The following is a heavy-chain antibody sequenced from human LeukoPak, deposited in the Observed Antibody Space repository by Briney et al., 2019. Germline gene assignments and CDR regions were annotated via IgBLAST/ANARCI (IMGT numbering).Heavy chain of an antibody. Sequence: PSETLSLTCAVYGGSFSGYYWSWIRQPPGKGLEWIGEINHSGSTNYNPSLNSRATISVDTSKNQFSLKLSSVTAADTAVYYCARGYYYESSGYFDYWGQGTLVTDSS. V-gene: IGHV4-34*01. CDR2: INHSGST. D-gene: IGHD3-22*01. CDR1: GGSFSGYY. J-gene: IGHJ4*02. CDR3: ARGYYYESSGYFDY.